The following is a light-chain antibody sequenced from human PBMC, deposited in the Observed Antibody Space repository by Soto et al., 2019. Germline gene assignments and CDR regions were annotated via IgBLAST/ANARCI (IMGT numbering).Light chain of an antibody. Sequence: EVVMTQSPATLSVSPGDRATLSCRASQSVDTNLAWYQQKPGQAPRLLVYGASTRATGIPARFTGFGSGTDFTLTISGLQSDDFAVYYCQQYYNWPPYTFGQGTKLQIK. CDR1: QSVDTN. J-gene: IGKJ2*01. CDR2: GAS. CDR3: QQYYNWPPYT. V-gene: IGKV3-15*01.